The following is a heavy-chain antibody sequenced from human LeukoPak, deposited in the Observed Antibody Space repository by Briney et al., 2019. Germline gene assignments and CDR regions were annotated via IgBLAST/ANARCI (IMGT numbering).Heavy chain of an antibody. J-gene: IGHJ5*02. CDR2: IYTSGST. Sequence: PSETLSLTCTVSGGSISSYYWSWIRRPAAKGLEWIGRIYTSGSTNYNPSLKSRVTMSVDTSKNQFSLKLSSVTAADTAVYYCAKARGITIFGDTPWFDPWGQGTLVTVSS. CDR3: AKARGITIFGDTPWFDP. CDR1: GGSISSYY. D-gene: IGHD3-3*01. V-gene: IGHV4-4*07.